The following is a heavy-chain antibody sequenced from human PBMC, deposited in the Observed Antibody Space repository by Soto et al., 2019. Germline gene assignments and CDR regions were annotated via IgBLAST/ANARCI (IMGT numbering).Heavy chain of an antibody. CDR1: GLSFSSYW. Sequence: GGSLRLSCATSGLSFSSYWMGWVRQAPGKGLEWVANIKQDESEKNYVDSVKGRFTISRDNAKNSLYLQMNSLRAEDTAVYFCANDRQNGNYYVRGVTYYFEYWGQGTLVTVSS. CDR2: IKQDESEK. D-gene: IGHD3-10*02. CDR3: ANDRQNGNYYVRGVTYYFEY. J-gene: IGHJ4*02. V-gene: IGHV3-7*03.